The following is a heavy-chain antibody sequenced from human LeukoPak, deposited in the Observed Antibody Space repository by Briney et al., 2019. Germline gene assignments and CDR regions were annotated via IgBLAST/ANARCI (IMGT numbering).Heavy chain of an antibody. D-gene: IGHD6-19*01. V-gene: IGHV3-21*01. J-gene: IGHJ6*03. CDR3: ARARDHSSGWFGGYYYMDV. Sequence: GGSLRLSCAASGFTLSTYSMKWVRQAPRKGLEWVSSISTSSSYIYYADSVRGRFTISRDNAKNSLYLQMNSLRAEDTAVYYCARARDHSSGWFGGYYYMDVWGKGTTVTVSS. CDR1: GFTLSTYS. CDR2: ISTSSSYI.